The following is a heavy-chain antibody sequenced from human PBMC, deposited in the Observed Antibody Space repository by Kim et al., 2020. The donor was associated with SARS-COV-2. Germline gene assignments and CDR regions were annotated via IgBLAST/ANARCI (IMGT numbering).Heavy chain of an antibody. Sequence: ASVKVSCKASGYTFTSYAMHWVRQAPGQRLEWMGWINAGNGNTKYSQKFQGRVTITRDTSASTAYMELSSLRSEDTAVYYCASGDFWSGHFDYWGQGTLVTVSS. CDR2: INAGNGNT. CDR3: ASGDFWSGHFDY. J-gene: IGHJ4*02. V-gene: IGHV1-3*01. CDR1: GYTFTSYA. D-gene: IGHD3-3*01.